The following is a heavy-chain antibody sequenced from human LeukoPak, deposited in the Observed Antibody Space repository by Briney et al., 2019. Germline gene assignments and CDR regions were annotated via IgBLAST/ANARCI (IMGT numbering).Heavy chain of an antibody. V-gene: IGHV4-39*07. CDR3: TKGRGI. D-gene: IGHD3-10*01. J-gene: IGHJ4*02. CDR1: GGSISSSSYY. CDR2: IYYSGST. Sequence: SETLSLTCTVSGGSISSSSYYWGWIRQPPGKGLEWIGSIYYSGSTYYNPSLKSRVTISVDTSKNQFSLKLTSVAAADTAVYYCTKGRGIWGQGTLVTVSS.